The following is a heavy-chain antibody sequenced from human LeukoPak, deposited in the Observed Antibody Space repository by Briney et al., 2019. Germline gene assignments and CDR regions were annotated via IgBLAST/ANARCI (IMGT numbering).Heavy chain of an antibody. CDR2: ISAYNGNT. Sequence: ASVMVSCKASGYTFTSYGISWVRQAPGQGLEWMGWISAYNGNTNYAQKLQGRVTMTTDTSTSTAYMELRSLRSDDTAVYYCARAAGSGWSLSPSDYWGQGTLVTVSS. J-gene: IGHJ4*02. D-gene: IGHD6-19*01. CDR1: GYTFTSYG. V-gene: IGHV1-18*01. CDR3: ARAAGSGWSLSPSDY.